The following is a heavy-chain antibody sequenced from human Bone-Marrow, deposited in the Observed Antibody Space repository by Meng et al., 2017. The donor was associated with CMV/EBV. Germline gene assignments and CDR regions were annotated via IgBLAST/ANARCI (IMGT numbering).Heavy chain of an antibody. D-gene: IGHD2-2*01. J-gene: IGHJ6*02. CDR3: ARAYCSSTSCYHPYYGMDV. CDR1: GGSVSSGSYY. CDR2: IYYSGST. V-gene: IGHV4-61*01. Sequence: SETLSLTCTVSGGSVSSGSYYWSWIRQPPGKGLEWIGYIYYSGSTNYNPSLKSRVTISVDTSKNQFSMKLSSVTAADAAVYYCARAYCSSTSCYHPYYGMDVWRQGTTVTVSS.